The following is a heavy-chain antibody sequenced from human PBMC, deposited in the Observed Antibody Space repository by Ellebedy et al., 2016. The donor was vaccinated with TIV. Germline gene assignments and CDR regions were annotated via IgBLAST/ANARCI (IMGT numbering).Heavy chain of an antibody. CDR2: IRFDGSDK. Sequence: GESLKISCAASGITFSNYGMHWVRQAPGKGLQWVAFIRFDGSDKSYADSVKGRFVISRDDSKNTLSLHMNSLRADDTAVYYCATDFNIVSGYSFAQPDSWGQGTLVTVSS. V-gene: IGHV3-30*02. D-gene: IGHD5-18*01. CDR1: GITFSNYG. CDR3: ATDFNIVSGYSFAQPDS. J-gene: IGHJ4*02.